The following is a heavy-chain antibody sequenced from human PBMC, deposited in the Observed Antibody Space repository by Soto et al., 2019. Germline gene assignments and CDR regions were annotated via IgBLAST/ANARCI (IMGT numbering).Heavy chain of an antibody. CDR2: IYYSGST. D-gene: IGHD4-17*01. CDR1: GDSISSYY. V-gene: IGHV4-59*08. CDR3: ARLADYGDYNDY. Sequence: SETLSLTCTVSGDSISSYYWSWIRQPPGKGLEWIGYIYYSGSTNYNPSLKSRVTISVDTSKNQFSLKLSSVTAADTAVYYCARLADYGDYNDYWGQGTLVTVSS. J-gene: IGHJ4*02.